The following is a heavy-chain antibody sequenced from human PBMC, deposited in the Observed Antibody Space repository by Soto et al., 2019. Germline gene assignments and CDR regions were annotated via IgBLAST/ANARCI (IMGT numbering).Heavy chain of an antibody. J-gene: IGHJ3*02. CDR2: IDPSDSYT. CDR1: GYSFTSYW. Sequence: EVQLVQSGAEVKKPGESLRISCKGSGYSFTSYWISWVRQMPGKGLEWMGRIDPSDSYTNSSPSFQGHVTISADKSISTAYLQWNSLKASDTAMYYCARRERYCSGGSCYSGDAFDIWGQGTMVTVSS. D-gene: IGHD2-15*01. CDR3: ARRERYCSGGSCYSGDAFDI. V-gene: IGHV5-10-1*01.